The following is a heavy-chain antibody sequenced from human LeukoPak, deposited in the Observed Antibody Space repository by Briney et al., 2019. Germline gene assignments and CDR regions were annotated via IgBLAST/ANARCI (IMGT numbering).Heavy chain of an antibody. CDR1: GFTFSSYS. CDR2: ISSSSSYI. D-gene: IGHD4-17*01. V-gene: IGHV3-21*01. CDR3: AREDYGDYVSWFDP. Sequence: PGGSLRLSRAASGFTFSSYSMNWVRQAPGKGLEWVSSISSSSSYIYYADSVKGRFTISRDNAKNSLYLQMNSLRAEDTAVYYCAREDYGDYVSWFDPWGQGTLVTVSS. J-gene: IGHJ5*02.